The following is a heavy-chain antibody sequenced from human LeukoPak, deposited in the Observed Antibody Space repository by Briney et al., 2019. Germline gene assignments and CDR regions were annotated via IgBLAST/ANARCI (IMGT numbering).Heavy chain of an antibody. CDR3: AKYYDSSGYWHFDY. CDR1: RFTFRSYA. D-gene: IGHD3-22*01. CDR2: ISGSGGST. Sequence: GGSLRLSWATARFTFRSYAMSWVRQAPGKGLQWVSAISGSGGSTYYADSVKGRFTIARDNSKQRPYLQMNSLRAEEPAVYYCAKYYDSSGYWHFDYWGQGTLVTVSS. J-gene: IGHJ4*02. V-gene: IGHV3-23*01.